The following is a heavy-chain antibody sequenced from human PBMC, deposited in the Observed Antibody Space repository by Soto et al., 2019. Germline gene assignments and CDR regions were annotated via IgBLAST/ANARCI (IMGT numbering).Heavy chain of an antibody. CDR3: ARDRALELGDY. Sequence: QVQLVQSGAEVKKPGASVKVSCKASGYSFTSYGISWVRQAPGQGLEWMGWISAYNGNTNYAQKFQGRVTMTTDTSTSTVYMELRSLRSDDTAVYCCARDRALELGDYWGQGTLVTVSS. J-gene: IGHJ4*02. V-gene: IGHV1-18*01. D-gene: IGHD1-7*01. CDR1: GYSFTSYG. CDR2: ISAYNGNT.